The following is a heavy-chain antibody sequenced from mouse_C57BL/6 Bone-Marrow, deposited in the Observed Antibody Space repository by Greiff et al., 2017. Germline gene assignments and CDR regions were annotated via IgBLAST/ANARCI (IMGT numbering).Heavy chain of an antibody. J-gene: IGHJ4*01. D-gene: IGHD2-1*01. CDR3: ARLIYYGNYGDYAMDY. CDR2: INYDGSST. V-gene: IGHV5-16*01. Sequence: EVNVVESEGGLVQPGSSMKLSCTASGFTFSDYYMAWVRQVPEKGLEWVANINYDGSSTYYLDSLKSRFIISRDNAKNILYLQMSSLKSEDTATYYCARLIYYGNYGDYAMDYWGQGTSVTVSS. CDR1: GFTFSDYY.